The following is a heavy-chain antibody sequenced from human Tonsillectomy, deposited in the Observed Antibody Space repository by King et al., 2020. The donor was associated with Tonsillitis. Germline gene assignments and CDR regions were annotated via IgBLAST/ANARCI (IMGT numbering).Heavy chain of an antibody. Sequence: VQLVESGGGLVQPGGSLRLSCAASGFTFSSYAMSWVRQAPGKGLEWVSVISGSGGSTYYADFVKGRFTISRDNSKNTLYLQMNSLRAEDTAIYYCAICAYREDYFDYWGQGTLVTVSS. V-gene: IGHV3-23*04. J-gene: IGHJ4*02. CDR3: AICAYREDYFDY. CDR1: GFTFSSYA. CDR2: ISGSGGST. D-gene: IGHD3-16*01.